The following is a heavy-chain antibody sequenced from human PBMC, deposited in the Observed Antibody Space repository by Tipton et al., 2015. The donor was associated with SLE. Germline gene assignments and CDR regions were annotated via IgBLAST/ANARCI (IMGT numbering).Heavy chain of an antibody. J-gene: IGHJ6*02. V-gene: IGHV4-39*07. CDR2: IYYSGST. Sequence: TLSLTCTVSGGSISSSSYYWGWIRQPPGKGLEWIGSIYYSGSTYYNPPLKSRVTISVDTSKNQFSLKLSSVTAADTAAYYCARGITGPTLGIGYYYGMDVWGQGTTVTVSS. CDR3: ARGITGPTLGIGYYYGMDV. CDR1: GGSISSSSYY. D-gene: IGHD1/OR15-1a*01.